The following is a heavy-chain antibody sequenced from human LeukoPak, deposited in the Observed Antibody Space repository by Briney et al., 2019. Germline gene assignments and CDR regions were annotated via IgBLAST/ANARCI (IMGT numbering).Heavy chain of an antibody. D-gene: IGHD3-22*01. J-gene: IGHJ5*02. Sequence: SVRVSCKASGYTFTGYYMHWVRQAPGQGLEWMGGIIPIFGTANYAQKFQGRVTITADESTSTAYMELSSLRSEDTAVYYCASTYYYDSSGYYYAWWFDPWGQGTLVTVSS. CDR1: GYTFTGYY. V-gene: IGHV1-69*13. CDR3: ASTYYYDSSGYYYAWWFDP. CDR2: IIPIFGTA.